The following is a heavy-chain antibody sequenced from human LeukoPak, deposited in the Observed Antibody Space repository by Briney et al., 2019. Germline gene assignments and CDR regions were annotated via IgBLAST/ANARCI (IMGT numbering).Heavy chain of an antibody. J-gene: IGHJ3*02. CDR3: AREGDYYDSSGYYLDAFDI. V-gene: IGHV1-46*01. Sequence: ASVKVSCKASGYTFTSYYMHWVRQAPGQGLEWMGIINPSGGSTSYAQKFQGRVTMTRDTSTSTVYMELSSLRSEDTAVYYCAREGDYYDSSGYYLDAFDIWGQGTMVTVSS. CDR2: INPSGGST. D-gene: IGHD3-22*01. CDR1: GYTFTSYY.